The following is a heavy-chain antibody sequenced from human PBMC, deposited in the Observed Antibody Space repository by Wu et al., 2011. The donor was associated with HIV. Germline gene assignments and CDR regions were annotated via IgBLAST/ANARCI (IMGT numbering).Heavy chain of an antibody. J-gene: IGHJ4*02. CDR1: GNTFSGYY. Sequence: QVQLVQSGAEVEKPGASVKVSCKSSGNTFSGYYMHWVRQAPGQGPEWMGWVNPNSGGTDYAQKFQGRVTLTWDTSISTAYMELTRLRSDDTAVYYCARDPIVGATMEDNWGQGTLGHRSPQ. D-gene: IGHD1-26*01. CDR3: ARDPIVGATMEDN. V-gene: IGHV1-2*02. CDR2: VNPNSGGT.